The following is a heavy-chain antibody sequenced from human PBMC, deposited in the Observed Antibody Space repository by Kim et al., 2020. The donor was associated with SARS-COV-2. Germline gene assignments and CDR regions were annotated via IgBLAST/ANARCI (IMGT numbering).Heavy chain of an antibody. D-gene: IGHD6-19*01. CDR3: ARRQFTSGWYYFDY. CDR2: INSDGSTT. Sequence: GGSLRLSCAASGFTFSSHWMHWARQEPGKGLVWVSRINSDGSTTSYADSVKGRFTISRDNAKNTLYLQMNSLRAEDTAVYYCARRQFTSGWYYFDYWGQGTLVTVSS. V-gene: IGHV3-74*01. J-gene: IGHJ4*02. CDR1: GFTFSSHW.